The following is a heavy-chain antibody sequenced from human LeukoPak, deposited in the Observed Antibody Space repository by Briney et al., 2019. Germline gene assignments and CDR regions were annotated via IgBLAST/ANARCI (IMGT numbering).Heavy chain of an antibody. D-gene: IGHD6-13*01. J-gene: IGHJ4*02. CDR2: ISAYNGNT. CDR1: GYTFTSYG. CDR3: ARGRGIAAAGSSFDY. Sequence: ASVKVSCKASGYTFTSYGISWVRQAPGQGLEWMGWISAYNGNTNYAQKLQGRVTTTTDTSTSTAYMELRSLRSDDTAVYYCARGRGIAAAGSSFDYWGQGTLVTVSS. V-gene: IGHV1-18*04.